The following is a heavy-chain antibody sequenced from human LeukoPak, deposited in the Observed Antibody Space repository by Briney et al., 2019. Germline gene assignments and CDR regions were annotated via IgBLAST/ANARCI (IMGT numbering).Heavy chain of an antibody. V-gene: IGHV3-23*01. CDR2: ISGSGGST. CDR3: AKGGGYCSGGSCYDFDY. CDR1: GFTFSSYA. D-gene: IGHD2-15*01. Sequence: GGSLRLSCAASGFTFSSYAMSWVRQAPGKGLEWVSAISGSGGSTYYADSVKGRFTISRDNSKNTLYLQMNSLRAEDTAVYYCAKGGGYCSGGSCYDFDYWGQGPLVTVSS. J-gene: IGHJ4*02.